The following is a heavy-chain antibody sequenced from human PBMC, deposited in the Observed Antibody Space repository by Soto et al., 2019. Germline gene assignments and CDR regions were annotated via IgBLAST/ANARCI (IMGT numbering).Heavy chain of an antibody. CDR2: IIPIFGTA. J-gene: IGHJ6*02. D-gene: IGHD2-2*01. CDR1: GGTFSSYA. Sequence: SVKVSCKASGGTFSSYAISWVRQAPGQGLEWMGGIIPIFGTANYAQKFQGRVTITADESTSTAYMELSSLGSEDTAVYYCARGVDIVVVPAAMTIYYYYGMDVWGQGTTVTVSS. V-gene: IGHV1-69*13. CDR3: ARGVDIVVVPAAMTIYYYYGMDV.